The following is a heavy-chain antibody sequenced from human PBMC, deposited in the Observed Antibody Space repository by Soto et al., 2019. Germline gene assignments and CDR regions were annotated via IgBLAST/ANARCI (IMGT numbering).Heavy chain of an antibody. Sequence: QVHLVQSGAEVKSPGSAVKVSCKVSGAGDTFSNYGLNWMRQAPGQGLEWMGGTIPAYGTANYAQKFQGRVTITADTSTTTAYMELRSLRSDDTDVYDCWRHDKTALPPLDSWGQGTLVSVSS. J-gene: IGHJ4*02. CDR3: WRHDKTALPPLDS. D-gene: IGHD1-1*01. V-gene: IGHV1-69*06. CDR2: TIPAYGTA. CDR1: GAGDTFSNYG.